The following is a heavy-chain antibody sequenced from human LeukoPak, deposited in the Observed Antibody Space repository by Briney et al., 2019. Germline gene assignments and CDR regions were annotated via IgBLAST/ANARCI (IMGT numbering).Heavy chain of an antibody. J-gene: IGHJ4*02. V-gene: IGHV3-7*01. Sequence: GGALSLSCAAAGFLFSSYWMSGVRQAPGKGLEWVANINPDGSNMFYVDSVKGRFTISRDNAKNSLYLQMNNLRAEDTAVYFCVSGFLQWLYWGQGTLVTVSS. D-gene: IGHD3-3*01. CDR2: INPDGSNM. CDR3: VSGFLQWLY. CDR1: GFLFSSYW.